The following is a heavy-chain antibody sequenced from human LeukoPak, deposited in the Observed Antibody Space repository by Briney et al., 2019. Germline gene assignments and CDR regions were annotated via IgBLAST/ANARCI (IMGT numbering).Heavy chain of an antibody. D-gene: IGHD3-3*01. V-gene: IGHV1-69*13. CDR3: ARGLTYYDFWSGSNGFDP. CDR1: GGTFSSYA. CDR2: IIPIFGTA. Sequence: SVKVSCKASGGTFSSYALSWVRQAPGQGLEWMGGIIPIFGTANYAQKFQGRVTITADESTSTAYMELSSLRSEDTAVYYCARGLTYYDFWSGSNGFDPWGQGTLVTVSS. J-gene: IGHJ5*02.